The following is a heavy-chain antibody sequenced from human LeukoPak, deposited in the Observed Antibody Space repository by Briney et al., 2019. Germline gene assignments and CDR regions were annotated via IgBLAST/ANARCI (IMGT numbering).Heavy chain of an antibody. Sequence: SETLSLTCTVSGGSISSSNYYWGWIRQPPGEGLEWIGSIYYSGSTYYNPSLKSRVTISVDTSKNQFSLKLSSVTAADTAVYYCASPSGTYYSRFHYWGQGALVTVSS. D-gene: IGHD1-26*01. J-gene: IGHJ4*02. V-gene: IGHV4-39*01. CDR2: IYYSGST. CDR3: ASPSGTYYSRFHY. CDR1: GGSISSSNYY.